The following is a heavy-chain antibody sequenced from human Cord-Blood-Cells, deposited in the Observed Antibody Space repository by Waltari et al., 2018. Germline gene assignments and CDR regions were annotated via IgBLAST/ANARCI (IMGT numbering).Heavy chain of an antibody. CDR3: APGTRYSGYDPYFDY. CDR2: ISYDGSNK. CDR1: GFTFSSYA. V-gene: IGHV3-30-3*01. Sequence: QVQLVESGGGVVQPGRSLRLSCAASGFTFSSYAMHWVRQAPGKGLEWVAVISYDGSNKYYADSVKGRFTISRDNSKNTLYLQMNSLRAEDTAVYYCAPGTRYSGYDPYFDYWGQGTLVTVSS. J-gene: IGHJ4*02. D-gene: IGHD5-12*01.